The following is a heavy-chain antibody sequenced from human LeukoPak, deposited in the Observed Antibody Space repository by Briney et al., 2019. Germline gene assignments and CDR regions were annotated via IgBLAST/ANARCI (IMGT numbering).Heavy chain of an antibody. Sequence: ASVKVSCKASGYTFTSYGISWVRQAPGQGLEWMGWISAYNGNTNYAQKLQGRVTITTDTSTSTAYMELRSLRSDDTAVYYLPRNSPPYYDFWSGYYPLFGYWGQGTLVTVSS. J-gene: IGHJ4*02. CDR1: GYTFTSYG. D-gene: IGHD3-3*01. CDR3: PRNSPPYYDFWSGYYPLFGY. CDR2: ISAYNGNT. V-gene: IGHV1-18*01.